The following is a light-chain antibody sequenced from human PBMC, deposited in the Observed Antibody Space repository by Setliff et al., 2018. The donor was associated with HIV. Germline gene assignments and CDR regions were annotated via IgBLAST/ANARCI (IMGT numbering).Light chain of an antibody. V-gene: IGLV2-23*02. CDR2: EVS. Sequence: QPASVSGSPGQSITISCTGTSSDVGGYNLVSWYQQHPGKGPKLLISEVSQRPAGVSNRFSASKSGNTASLTISGLQAEDEADYYCSSYAGRSNSFXVFGTGTKVTVL. CDR3: SSYAGRSNSFXV. J-gene: IGLJ1*01. CDR1: SSDVGGYNL.